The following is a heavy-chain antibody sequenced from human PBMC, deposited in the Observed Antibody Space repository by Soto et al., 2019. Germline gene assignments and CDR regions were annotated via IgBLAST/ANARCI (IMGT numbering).Heavy chain of an antibody. CDR3: TTALNYYGSGSYSPDAFDI. CDR1: GFTFSNAW. J-gene: IGHJ3*02. D-gene: IGHD3-10*01. V-gene: IGHV3-15*07. Sequence: EVQLVESGGGLVKPGGSLRLSCAASGFTFSNAWMNWVRQAPGKGLEWVGRIKSKTDGGTTDYAAPVKGRFTISRDDSKNTLYLQMNSLKTDDTAVYYCTTALNYYGSGSYSPDAFDIWGQGTMVTVSS. CDR2: IKSKTDGGTT.